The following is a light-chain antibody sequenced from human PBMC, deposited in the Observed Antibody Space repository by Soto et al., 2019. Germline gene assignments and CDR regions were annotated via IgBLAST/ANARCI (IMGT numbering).Light chain of an antibody. Sequence: EMVFTQSPGTLSLYKGEGATLSCRASQSVGSSYLAWLQQKPGQAPRLLIYATSSRATGIPDRFTGRGSGTHFTLTISRLEPEDFAVYFCLQYSKSLGTFGQVTKVDI. V-gene: IGKV3-20*01. CDR2: ATS. CDR3: LQYSKSLGT. CDR1: QSVGSSY. J-gene: IGKJ1*01.